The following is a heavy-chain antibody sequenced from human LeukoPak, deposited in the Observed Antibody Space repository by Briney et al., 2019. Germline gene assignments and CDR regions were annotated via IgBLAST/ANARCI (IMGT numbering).Heavy chain of an antibody. V-gene: IGHV1-18*01. J-gene: IGHJ4*02. CDR3: ARSSIIAAAGPYYFDY. D-gene: IGHD6-13*01. CDR2: ISAYNGKT. CDR1: GYTFTSYG. Sequence: ASVKVSCKASGYTFTSYGISWVRQPPGEGLEGMVWISAYNGKTNYAQNLQGRVTMTTDTSTSTAYMELRSLRSDDTAVYYCARSSIIAAAGPYYFDYWGQGTLVTVSS.